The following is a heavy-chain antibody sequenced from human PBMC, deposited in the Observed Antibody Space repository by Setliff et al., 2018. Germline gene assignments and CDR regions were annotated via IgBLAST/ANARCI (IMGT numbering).Heavy chain of an antibody. Sequence: ASVKVSCKSSGYTFTSYGINWVRQAPGQGLEWMGWISAYNGNTNYAQRLRGRVTMTTDTSTNTAYMELRSLTSDDTAVYYCARDPFRNYDTAPVWFDPWGQGTLVTVSS. CDR1: GYTFTSYG. CDR2: ISAYNGNT. V-gene: IGHV1-18*01. J-gene: IGHJ5*02. D-gene: IGHD3-22*01. CDR3: ARDPFRNYDTAPVWFDP.